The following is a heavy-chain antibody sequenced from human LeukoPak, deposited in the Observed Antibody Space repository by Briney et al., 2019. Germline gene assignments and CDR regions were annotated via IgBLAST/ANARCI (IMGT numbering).Heavy chain of an antibody. CDR2: MNPNSGNT. Sequence: ASVKVSCKASGYTFTSYDINWVRPAPGQGLEWMGWMNPNSGNTGYAQKFQGRVTMTRNTSISTAYMELSSLRSEDTAVYYCARQYYYDSSGYGFDYWGQGTLVTVSS. CDR1: GYTFTSYD. J-gene: IGHJ4*02. CDR3: ARQYYYDSSGYGFDY. D-gene: IGHD3-22*01. V-gene: IGHV1-8*01.